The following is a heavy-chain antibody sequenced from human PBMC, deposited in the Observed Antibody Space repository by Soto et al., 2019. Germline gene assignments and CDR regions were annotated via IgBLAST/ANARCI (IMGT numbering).Heavy chain of an antibody. CDR2: IRQDGSEK. D-gene: IGHD2-8*01. CDR3: ATRRYCTNGVCYYYYYYGMEV. V-gene: IGHV3-7*05. Sequence: PLGSLRLSWAASGFTFIDYYMSWIRQAPGKGLEWVSYIRQDGSEKYYVDSVKGRFTISRDNAKNSLYLQMNSLRAEDTAVYYCATRRYCTNGVCYYYYYYGMEVWGQGTTVTVSS. CDR1: GFTFIDYY. J-gene: IGHJ6*02.